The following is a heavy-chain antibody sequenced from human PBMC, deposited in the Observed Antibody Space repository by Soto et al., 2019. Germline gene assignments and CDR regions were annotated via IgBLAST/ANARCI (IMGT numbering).Heavy chain of an antibody. CDR2: ISYDGSNK. D-gene: IGHD2-21*02. J-gene: IGHJ1*01. V-gene: IGHV3-30*18. CDR3: VKVAVAHCGGDCYSDD. CDR1: GFTFSTYF. Sequence: QVQLVESGGGVVQPGRSLRLSCAASGFTFSTYFMHWVRQAPGKGLEWMATISYDGSNKHYAESVRGRFTISRDNSNNTLFLQMNSPRPEDTAVYYCVKVAVAHCGGDCYSDDWGQGTLVTVSS.